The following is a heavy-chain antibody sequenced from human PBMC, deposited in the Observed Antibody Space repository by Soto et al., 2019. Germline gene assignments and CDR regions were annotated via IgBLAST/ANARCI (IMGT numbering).Heavy chain of an antibody. Sequence: QVQLQQWGAGLLKPSETLSLTCAVYGGSFSGYYWSWIRQPPGKGLEWIGEINHSGSTNYNPSLKSRVTISVDTSKNQFSLKLSSVTAADTAVYYCARMVRGVIIGFYFDYWGQGTLVTVSS. D-gene: IGHD3-10*01. CDR1: GGSFSGYY. V-gene: IGHV4-34*01. CDR2: INHSGST. CDR3: ARMVRGVIIGFYFDY. J-gene: IGHJ4*02.